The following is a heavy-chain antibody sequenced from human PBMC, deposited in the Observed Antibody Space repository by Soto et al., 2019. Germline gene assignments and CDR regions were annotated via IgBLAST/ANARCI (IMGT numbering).Heavy chain of an antibody. CDR3: ASGHYDFWSGYFATIDY. D-gene: IGHD3-3*01. J-gene: IGHJ4*02. Sequence: PSETLSLTCTVSGGSISSSSYYWGWIRQPPGKGLEWIGNIHYSGSTNYNPSLKSRVTISADTSKNQFSLKLSSVTAADTAVYYCASGHYDFWSGYFATIDYWGQGTLVTVSS. CDR2: IHYSGST. V-gene: IGHV4-39*07. CDR1: GGSISSSSYY.